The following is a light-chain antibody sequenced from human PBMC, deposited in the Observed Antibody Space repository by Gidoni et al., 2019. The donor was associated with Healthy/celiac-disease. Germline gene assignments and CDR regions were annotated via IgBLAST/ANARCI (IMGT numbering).Light chain of an antibody. Sequence: EIVMTQSPATLSVSPGERATLACRASQSVSSNLAWYQQKPGQAPRLLNCGASTRATGIPTRCSGRGAGTEFILIISSLQSEDVAVYCCQQYNNWPLTFXGXTKVEIK. V-gene: IGKV3-15*01. CDR2: GAS. J-gene: IGKJ4*01. CDR1: QSVSSN. CDR3: QQYNNWPLT.